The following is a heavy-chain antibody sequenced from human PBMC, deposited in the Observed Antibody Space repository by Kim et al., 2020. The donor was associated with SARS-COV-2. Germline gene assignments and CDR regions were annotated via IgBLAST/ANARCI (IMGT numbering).Heavy chain of an antibody. CDR3: TSTRSDTVFDI. V-gene: IGHV3-74*01. Sequence: GGSLRLSCVASAFTFSNYWMHWVRQAPGKGLVWVSRIDIEGRTTTYADSVKGRFTISRDSAKNTLYLQMNSLRGEDTAVYYCTSTRSDTVFDIWGQGTVVTVSS. D-gene: IGHD2-2*01. J-gene: IGHJ3*02. CDR1: AFTFSNYW. CDR2: IDIEGRTT.